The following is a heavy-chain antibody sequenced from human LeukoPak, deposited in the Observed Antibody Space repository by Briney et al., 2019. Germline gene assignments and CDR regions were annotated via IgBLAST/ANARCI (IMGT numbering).Heavy chain of an antibody. CDR1: GFIFSDYY. D-gene: IGHD4-23*01. J-gene: IGHJ4*02. Sequence: GGSLRLSCAASGFIFSDYYMSWIRQAPGKGLEWISSISSSSRYTNYADSVKGRFTISRDNAKNSLYLQMNSLRAEDTAVYYCARDPRYGGNSEGFDYWGQGTLVTVSS. CDR3: ARDPRYGGNSEGFDY. CDR2: ISSSSRYT. V-gene: IGHV3-11*05.